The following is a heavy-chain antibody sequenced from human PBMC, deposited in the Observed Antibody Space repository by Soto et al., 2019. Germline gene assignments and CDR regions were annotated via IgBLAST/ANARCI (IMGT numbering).Heavy chain of an antibody. D-gene: IGHD6-6*01. J-gene: IGHJ4*02. CDR2: ISGGGDNT. CDR1: AFTFSSYG. CDR3: ATRIPALPGL. Sequence: PGGSLRLSCAASAFTFSSYGMSWVRQAPGKGLEWVSAISGGGDNTYYADSVKGRFTISRDNSKNTLYLQMNSLTAEDTAVYYCATRIPALPGLWGQGTLVTVSS. V-gene: IGHV3-23*01.